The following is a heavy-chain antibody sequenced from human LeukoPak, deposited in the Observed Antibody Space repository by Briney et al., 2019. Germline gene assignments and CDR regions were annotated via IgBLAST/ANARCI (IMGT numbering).Heavy chain of an antibody. CDR1: GYTLTELS. Sequence: ASVKVSCKVSGYTLTELSMHWVRQAPGKGLEWMGGFDPEDGETIYAQKFQGRVTMTEDTSTDTAYMELSSLRSEDTAVYYCATSGSTSLWRVVAFDIWGQGTMVTVSS. CDR3: ATSGSTSLWRVVAFDI. V-gene: IGHV1-24*01. J-gene: IGHJ3*02. D-gene: IGHD2-2*01. CDR2: FDPEDGET.